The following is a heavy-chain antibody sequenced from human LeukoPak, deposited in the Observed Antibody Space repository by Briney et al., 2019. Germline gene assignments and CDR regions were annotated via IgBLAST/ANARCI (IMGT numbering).Heavy chain of an antibody. CDR2: INHSGST. V-gene: IGHV4-34*01. Sequence: SETLSLTCAVYAGSFSGYYWSWIRQPPGKGLEWIGEINHSGSTNYNPSLKSRVTISVDTSKNQFSLKLSSVTAADTAVYYCARECESTSCYVGFDPWGQGTLVTVSS. J-gene: IGHJ5*02. CDR3: ARECESTSCYVGFDP. D-gene: IGHD2-2*01. CDR1: AGSFSGYY.